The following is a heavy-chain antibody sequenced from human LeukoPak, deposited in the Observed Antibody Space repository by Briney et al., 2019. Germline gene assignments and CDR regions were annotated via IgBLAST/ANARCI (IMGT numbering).Heavy chain of an antibody. CDR2: ISNYNGDT. V-gene: IGHV1-18*01. CDR3: AREYCSSTSCYTRYLDY. J-gene: IGHJ4*02. Sequence: GASVKVSCKASGYTFTRYGISWVRQAPGQGLEWMGWISNYNGDTNYAQKLQGRVTMTTDTSTSTAYMELRSLRSDVTAVYYCAREYCSSTSCYTRYLDYWGQGTLVTVSS. D-gene: IGHD2-2*02. CDR1: GYTFTRYG.